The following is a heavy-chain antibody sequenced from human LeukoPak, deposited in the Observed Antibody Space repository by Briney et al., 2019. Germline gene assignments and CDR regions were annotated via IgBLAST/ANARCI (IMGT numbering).Heavy chain of an antibody. CDR2: ITSSSSYI. CDR1: GFTFSSYE. J-gene: IGHJ4*02. Sequence: PGGSLRLSCAASGFTFSSYEMNWVRQAPGKGLEWVSSITSSSSYIYYADSVKGRFTISRDNSKNTLYLQMNSLRAEDTAVYYCARDPWGGDWGQGTLVTVSS. D-gene: IGHD3-16*01. V-gene: IGHV3-21*04. CDR3: ARDPWGGD.